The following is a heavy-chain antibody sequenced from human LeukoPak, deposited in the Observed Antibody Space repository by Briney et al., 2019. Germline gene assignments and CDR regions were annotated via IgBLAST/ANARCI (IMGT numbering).Heavy chain of an antibody. CDR3: ARIERSSYSLGFDY. Sequence: PSETLSLTCTVSGGAISSYYWSWIRQPPGKGLEWIGYIYYGVSTTYNPSLKSRVTISVDTSKNQFSLNLSSMTAADTAVYYCARIERSSYSLGFDYWGQGTLVTVSS. CDR1: GGAISSYY. CDR2: IYYGVST. V-gene: IGHV4-59*08. J-gene: IGHJ4*02. D-gene: IGHD6-6*01.